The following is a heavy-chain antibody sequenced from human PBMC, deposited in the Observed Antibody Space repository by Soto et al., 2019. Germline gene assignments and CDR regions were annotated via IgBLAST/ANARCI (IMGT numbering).Heavy chain of an antibody. CDR1: GFTFSGSA. CDR2: IRSKANSYAT. D-gene: IGHD5-12*01. V-gene: IGHV3-73*01. CDR3: TSRRATTARDY. J-gene: IGHJ4*02. Sequence: GGSLRLSCAASGFTFSGSAMHWVRQASGKGLEWVGRIRSKANSYATAYAASVKGRFTISRDDSKNTAYLQMNSLKTEDTAVYYCTSRRATTARDYRGQGTLVTVSS.